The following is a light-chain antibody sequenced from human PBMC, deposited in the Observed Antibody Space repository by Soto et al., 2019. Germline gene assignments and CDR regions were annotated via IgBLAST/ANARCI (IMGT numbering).Light chain of an antibody. V-gene: IGKV3-11*01. J-gene: IGKJ5*01. CDR3: QQRHYWPPIT. CDR2: DAS. CDR1: QSVSSY. Sequence: VLTQSPATLSLSPGERATLSCRASQSVSSYLAWYQQKPGQAPRLLIYDASNRATGIPARFSGSGSGTDFTLTISSLEPEDFAIYYCQQRHYWPPITFGQGTRLEIK.